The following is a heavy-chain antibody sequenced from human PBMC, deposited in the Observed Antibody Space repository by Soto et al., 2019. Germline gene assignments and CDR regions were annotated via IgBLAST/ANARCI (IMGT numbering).Heavy chain of an antibody. D-gene: IGHD3-3*01. CDR1: GGSFSGYY. V-gene: IGHV4-34*01. Sequence: PSETLSLTCAVYGGSFSGYYWSWIRQPPGKGLEWIGEINHSGSTNYNPSLKSRVTISVDTSKNQFSLKLSSVTAADTAVYYCARGDFWSGYQTLEKYYFDYWGQGTLVTVSS. CDR2: INHSGST. J-gene: IGHJ4*02. CDR3: ARGDFWSGYQTLEKYYFDY.